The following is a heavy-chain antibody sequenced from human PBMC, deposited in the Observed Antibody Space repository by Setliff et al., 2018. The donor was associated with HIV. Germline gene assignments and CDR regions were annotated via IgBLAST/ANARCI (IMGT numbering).Heavy chain of an antibody. D-gene: IGHD2-2*01. CDR3: ARGRRGYFSSTSCYAGGNSYGYVYRAVSWFDP. Sequence: SETLSLTCAVYGGSFSGYYWSWIRQPPGKGLEWIGEINHSGSTNYNPSLKSRVTISVDTSKNQFSLKLSSVTAADTAVYYCARGRRGYFSSTSCYAGGNSYGYVYRAVSWFDPWGQGTLVTVSS. CDR2: INHSGST. CDR1: GGSFSGYY. J-gene: IGHJ5*02. V-gene: IGHV4-34*01.